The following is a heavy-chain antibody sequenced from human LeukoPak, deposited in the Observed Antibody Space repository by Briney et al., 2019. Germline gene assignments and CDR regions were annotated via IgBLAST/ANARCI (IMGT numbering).Heavy chain of an antibody. D-gene: IGHD4/OR15-4a*01. J-gene: IGHJ4*02. CDR1: GGSIRGDY. CDR3: ARDGGANRNFDY. CDR2: VHTSGST. V-gene: IGHV4-4*07. Sequence: SETLSLTCDVSGGSIRGDYWSWIRQPAGRGLEWIGRVHTSGSTNYNPSLKSRVTLSQDTSKNQFYLRLTSVTAADTAVYYCARDGGANRNFDYWGQGMLVTVSS.